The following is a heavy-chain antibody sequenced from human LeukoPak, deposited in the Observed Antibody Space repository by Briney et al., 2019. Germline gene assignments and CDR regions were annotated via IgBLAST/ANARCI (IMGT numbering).Heavy chain of an antibody. J-gene: IGHJ4*02. D-gene: IGHD2-2*01. Sequence: ASVKVSCKASGYTFTGYYMHWVRQAPGQGLEWMGWINPNSGGTYYAQKFQGRVTMTRDTSISTAYMELSRLRSDDTAVYYCAREEGYCSVTSCSAPFDYWGQGTLVTVSS. CDR1: GYTFTGYY. CDR3: AREEGYCSVTSCSAPFDY. V-gene: IGHV1-2*02. CDR2: INPNSGGT.